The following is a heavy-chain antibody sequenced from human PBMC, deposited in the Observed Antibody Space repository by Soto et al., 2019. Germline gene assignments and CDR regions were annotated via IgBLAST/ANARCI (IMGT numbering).Heavy chain of an antibody. V-gene: IGHV4-39*01. CDR3: SRHKVRGYFDWPPPLDF. D-gene: IGHD3-9*01. CDR2: IYFSGSTY. Sequence: ASETLSLTCTVSGGSITSSGYSWGWIRQPPGKGLEWIGTIYFSGSTYYYNPSLKSRFTISVDTSKNQFSVMLNSVTAADTAFFFFSRHKVRGYFDWPPPLDFWGQGTLVIVSS. CDR1: GGSITSSGYS. J-gene: IGHJ4*02.